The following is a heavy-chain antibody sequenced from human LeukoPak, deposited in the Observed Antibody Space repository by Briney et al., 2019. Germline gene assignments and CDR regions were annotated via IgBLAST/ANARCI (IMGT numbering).Heavy chain of an antibody. Sequence: PSETLSLTCTVSGGSISSSSYYWGWIRQPPGKGLEWIGSIYYGGTTYYNPSLNSRVTISVDTSKNQFSLKLSSVTAADTAVYYCARTNSSSWYGVMIGWFDPWGQGTLVTISS. D-gene: IGHD6-13*01. J-gene: IGHJ5*02. CDR2: IYYGGTT. V-gene: IGHV4-39*07. CDR3: ARTNSSSWYGVMIGWFDP. CDR1: GGSISSSSYY.